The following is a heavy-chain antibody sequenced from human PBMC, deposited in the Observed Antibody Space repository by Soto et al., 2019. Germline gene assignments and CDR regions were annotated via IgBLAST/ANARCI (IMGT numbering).Heavy chain of an antibody. CDR3: VQTTGWPGFDF. CDR2: IYGDGTT. D-gene: IGHD6-19*01. J-gene: IGHJ4*02. CDR1: GFAVSRKY. Sequence: EVQLVESGGGLIQPGGSLRLSCAASGFAVSRKYMTWVSQAPGKGLEWVSVIYGDGTTYYADSVKGRFTISRDTSKNTLYLQMNSLRAEDTAVYYCVQTTGWPGFDFWGQGTLVTVSS. V-gene: IGHV3-53*01.